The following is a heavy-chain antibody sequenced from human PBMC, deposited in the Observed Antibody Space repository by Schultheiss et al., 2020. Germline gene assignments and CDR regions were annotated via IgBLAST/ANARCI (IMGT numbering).Heavy chain of an antibody. J-gene: IGHJ4*02. CDR1: GGSISSSIYY. V-gene: IGHV4-61*05. CDR3: ARARGATVVNY. CDR2: IYYSGST. D-gene: IGHD4-23*01. Sequence: SETLSLTCTVSGGSISSSIYYWGWIRQPPGKGLEWIGYIYYSGSTNYNPSLKSRVTISVDTSKNQFSLKLSSVTAADTAVYYCARARGATVVNYWGQGTLVTVSS.